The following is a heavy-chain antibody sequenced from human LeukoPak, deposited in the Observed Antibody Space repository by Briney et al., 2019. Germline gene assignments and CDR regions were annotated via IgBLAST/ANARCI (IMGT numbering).Heavy chain of an antibody. J-gene: IGHJ4*02. CDR1: GFTVITND. D-gene: IGHD1-14*01. CDR2: LYSDGNT. Sequence: GGSLRLSCAASGFTVITNDMTWVRQAPGKWLEWVSALYSDGNTKYADSVQGRFTISRDNSKNTLYLEMNRLSPDDTAVYYCARGVEPLAANTMAYWGQGTLVTVSS. V-gene: IGHV3-53*01. CDR3: ARGVEPLAANTMAY.